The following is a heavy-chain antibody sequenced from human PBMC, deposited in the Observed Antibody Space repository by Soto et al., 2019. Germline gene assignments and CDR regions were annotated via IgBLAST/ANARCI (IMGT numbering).Heavy chain of an antibody. Sequence: EVQLVESGGGLVQPGGSLTLSCAASGFTFSSYWMHWVRQAPGKGLVWVARIKSDGSGTIYADSVKGRLTISRDNARNTLYLQMNSLRAEDTAVYFCARGDGDYYDGNGYISRHWGQGTLVTVSS. J-gene: IGHJ4*02. CDR2: IKSDGSGT. CDR1: GFTFSSYW. CDR3: ARGDGDYYDGNGYISRH. D-gene: IGHD3-22*01. V-gene: IGHV3-74*01.